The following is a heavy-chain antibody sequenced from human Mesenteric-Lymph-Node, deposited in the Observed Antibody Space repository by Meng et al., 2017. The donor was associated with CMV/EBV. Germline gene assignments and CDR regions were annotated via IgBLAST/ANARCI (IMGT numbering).Heavy chain of an antibody. CDR3: AKDYCSSTSCYTFDY. CDR1: GLTFSSYA. V-gene: IGHV3-23*03. CDR2: IYSGGSST. J-gene: IGHJ4*02. Sequence: GGSLRLSCAASGLTFSSYAMSWVRQAPGKGLEWVSVIYSGGSSTYYADSVKGRFTISRDNSKNTLYLQMNSLRAEDTAVYYCAKDYCSSTSCYTFDYWGQGTLVTVSS. D-gene: IGHD2-2*02.